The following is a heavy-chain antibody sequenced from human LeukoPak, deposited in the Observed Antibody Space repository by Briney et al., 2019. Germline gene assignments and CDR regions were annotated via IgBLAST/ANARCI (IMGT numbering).Heavy chain of an antibody. CDR3: ARDSSTVTTRHFDY. CDR2: IYYSGST. D-gene: IGHD4-17*01. V-gene: IGHV4-59*01. CDR1: GGSISSYY. Sequence: PSETLSLTCTVSGGSISSYYWSWIRQPPGKGLEWIGYIYYSGSTNYNPSLKSRVTISVDSSKNQFSLKLNSVTAADTAVYYCARDSSTVTTRHFDYWGQGTLVTVSP. J-gene: IGHJ4*02.